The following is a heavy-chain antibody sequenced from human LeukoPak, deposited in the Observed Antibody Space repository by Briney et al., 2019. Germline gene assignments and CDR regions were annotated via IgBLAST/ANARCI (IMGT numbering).Heavy chain of an antibody. D-gene: IGHD6-19*01. CDR1: GFIFSGSA. J-gene: IGHJ5*02. CDR2: IWYDGSDK. V-gene: IGHV3-33*08. CDR3: AREWYSSGLTQFDP. Sequence: GGSLTLSCAASGFIFSGSAMHWVRQAPGKGLEWVAVIWYDGSDKYYADSVKGRFTISRDNSKNTLYLQMNSLRAEDTAVYYCAREWYSSGLTQFDPWGQGTLVTDSS.